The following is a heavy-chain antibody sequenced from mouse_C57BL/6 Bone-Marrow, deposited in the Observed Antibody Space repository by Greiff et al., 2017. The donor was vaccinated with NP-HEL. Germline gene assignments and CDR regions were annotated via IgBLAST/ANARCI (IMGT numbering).Heavy chain of an antibody. J-gene: IGHJ4*01. CDR2: IWGVGST. Sequence: VMLVESGPGLVAPSQSLSITCTVSGFSLTSYGVDWVRQSPGKGLEWLGVIWGVGSTNYNSALKSRLSISKDNSKSQVFLKMNSLQTDDTAMYYCARVSPYYVYAMDYWGQGTSVTVAS. CDR3: ARVSPYYVYAMDY. D-gene: IGHD1-1*01. CDR1: GFSLTSYG. V-gene: IGHV2-6*01.